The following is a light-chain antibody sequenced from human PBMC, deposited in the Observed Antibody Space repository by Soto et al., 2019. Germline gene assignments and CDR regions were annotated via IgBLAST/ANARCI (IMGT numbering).Light chain of an antibody. V-gene: IGKV2-30*01. CDR3: LQTQWPYT. Sequence: DVVMTQSPLSLSVTLGQAASISCRSSQSLVTSAGDIYLTWLHQRPGQSPRRLIYKVSSRDSGVPDRFSGSGSGTDFTLTISRVEADDVGVYYCLQTQWPYTFGQGTKLEIK. CDR1: QSLVTSAGDIY. CDR2: KVS. J-gene: IGKJ2*01.